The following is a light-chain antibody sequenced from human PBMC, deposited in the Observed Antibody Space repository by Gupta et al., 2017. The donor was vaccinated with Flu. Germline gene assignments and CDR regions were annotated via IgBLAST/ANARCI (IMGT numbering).Light chain of an antibody. CDR1: QSVSDN. V-gene: IGKV3-15*01. Sequence: SDTLYCRASQSVSDNLVWFQQKPGQAPRLLIYASSTRASDIPARFNGSGFGTEFTLHISSLQSEDFAVYYCQQFGNRPPYTFGQGTKLEI. CDR3: QQFGNRPPYT. J-gene: IGKJ2*01. CDR2: ASS.